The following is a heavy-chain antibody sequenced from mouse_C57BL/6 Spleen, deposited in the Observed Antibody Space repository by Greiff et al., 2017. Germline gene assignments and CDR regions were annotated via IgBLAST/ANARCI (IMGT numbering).Heavy chain of an antibody. J-gene: IGHJ1*03. CDR3: ARSYYYGSSYVDWYFDV. Sequence: QVTLKESGPGILQSSQTLSLTCSFSGFSLSTSGMGVSWIRQPSGKGLEWLAHIYWDDDKRYNPSLKSRLTISKDTSRNQVFLKITSVDTADTATYYCARSYYYGSSYVDWYFDVWGTGTTVTVSS. CDR2: IYWDDDK. V-gene: IGHV8-12*01. D-gene: IGHD1-1*01. CDR1: GFSLSTSGMG.